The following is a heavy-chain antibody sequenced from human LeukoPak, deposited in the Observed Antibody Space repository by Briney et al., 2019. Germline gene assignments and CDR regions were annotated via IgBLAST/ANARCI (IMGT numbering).Heavy chain of an antibody. CDR2: ISGSGGST. Sequence: GGSLRLPCAASGFTFSSYAMSWVRQAPGKGLEWVSVISGSGGSTYYADSVEGRFTISRDNSKNTLYLQMNSLRAEDTAVYYCAKEGGYCSSTSCQGALDYWGQGTLVTVSS. V-gene: IGHV3-23*01. CDR3: AKEGGYCSSTSCQGALDY. J-gene: IGHJ4*02. CDR1: GFTFSSYA. D-gene: IGHD2-2*01.